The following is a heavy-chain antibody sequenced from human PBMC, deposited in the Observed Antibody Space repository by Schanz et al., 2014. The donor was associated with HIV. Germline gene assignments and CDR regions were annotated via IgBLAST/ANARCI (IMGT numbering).Heavy chain of an antibody. CDR2: INPDETDK. D-gene: IGHD6-25*01. Sequence: EVQLVESGGGLVQPGGSLRLSCVASGVTFSNYWMTWVRHVSGKGLEWVANINPDETDKKYADSVKGRFAISKDKSKNSLYLQMNSLRTEDTALYYCARLSRGPWRLENWGQGALVTVSS. CDR1: GVTFSNYW. J-gene: IGHJ4*02. CDR3: ARLSRGPWRLEN. V-gene: IGHV3-7*01.